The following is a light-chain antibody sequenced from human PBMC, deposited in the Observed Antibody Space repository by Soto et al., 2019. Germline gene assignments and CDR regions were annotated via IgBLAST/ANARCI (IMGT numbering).Light chain of an antibody. CDR3: QQDGDSPRV. CDR2: GAT. CDR1: HSVTSDY. Sequence: ESVLTQSPGTLSLSPGERATLSCRSSHSVTSDYLAWYQQKPGQAPRLLIYGATKRATGIPDRFSGSGSGTDFTLTISRLEAEDFAVYYCQQDGDSPRVFGQGTKVDI. V-gene: IGKV3-20*01. J-gene: IGKJ1*01.